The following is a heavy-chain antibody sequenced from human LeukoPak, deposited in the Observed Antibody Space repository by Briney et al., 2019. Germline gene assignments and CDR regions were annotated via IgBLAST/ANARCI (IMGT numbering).Heavy chain of an antibody. Sequence: AGGSLRLSCAASGFTFSSYAMSWVRQAPGKGLEWVSSIYSGGSTYYADSVKGRFTISRDNAKNTVYPQMNSLRAEDTAVYFCARVRLDRSERNLDAFENWGQGTMVTVSS. D-gene: IGHD1-14*01. CDR1: GFTFSSYA. CDR2: IYSGGST. J-gene: IGHJ3*02. CDR3: ARVRLDRSERNLDAFEN. V-gene: IGHV3-53*01.